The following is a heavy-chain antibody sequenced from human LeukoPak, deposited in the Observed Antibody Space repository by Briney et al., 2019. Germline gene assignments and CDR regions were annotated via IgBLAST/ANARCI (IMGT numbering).Heavy chain of an antibody. CDR1: GGSISSSSYY. V-gene: IGHV4-39*01. J-gene: IGHJ5*02. CDR2: IYYSGST. Sequence: SETLSLTCTVSGGSISSSSYYWGWIRQSPGKGLEWIGSIYYSGSTYYNPSLKSRVTISVDTSKNQFSLKLSSVTAADTAVYYCASGSGYSRLFNWFDPWGQGTLVTVSS. D-gene: IGHD6-13*01. CDR3: ASGSGYSRLFNWFDP.